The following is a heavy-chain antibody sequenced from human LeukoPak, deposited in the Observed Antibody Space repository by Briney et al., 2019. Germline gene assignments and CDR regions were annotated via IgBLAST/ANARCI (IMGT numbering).Heavy chain of an antibody. CDR3: ARAPVTPEYYFDY. Sequence: AGGSLRLSCAASGFTFTSYAMNWVRQAPGRGLEWVSSISSGSGYIYYADSVKGRFTISRDNAKNSLYLQMNSLRDEDTAVYYCARAPVTPEYYFDYWAQGTLVTVSS. J-gene: IGHJ4*02. D-gene: IGHD2-21*02. V-gene: IGHV3-21*01. CDR2: ISSGSGYI. CDR1: GFTFTSYA.